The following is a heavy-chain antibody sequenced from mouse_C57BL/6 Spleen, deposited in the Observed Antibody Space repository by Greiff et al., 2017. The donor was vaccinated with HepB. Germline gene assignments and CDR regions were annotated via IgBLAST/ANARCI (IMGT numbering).Heavy chain of an antibody. Sequence: EVQLVESGGGLVQPKGSLKLSCAASGFSFNTYAMNWVRQAPGKGLEWVARIRSKSNNYATYYADSVKDRFTISRDDSESMLYLQMNNLKTEDTAMYYCVRQDGSGHAMDYWGQGTSVTVSS. J-gene: IGHJ4*01. D-gene: IGHD3-2*02. CDR1: GFSFNTYA. V-gene: IGHV10-1*01. CDR3: VRQDGSGHAMDY. CDR2: IRSKSNNYAT.